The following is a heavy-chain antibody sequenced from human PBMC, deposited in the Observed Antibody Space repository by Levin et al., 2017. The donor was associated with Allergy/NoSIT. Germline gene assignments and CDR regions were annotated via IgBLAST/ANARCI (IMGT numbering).Heavy chain of an antibody. CDR1: GFTFRNFG. CDR3: ARRLVPAGQSHYGMDV. V-gene: IGHV3-33*03. D-gene: IGHD1-26*01. CDR2: IWYDGSYK. J-gene: IGHJ6*04. Sequence: QAGGSLRLSCVASGFTFRNFGIHWVRQAPGKGLEWVAIIWYDGSYKYYADSVKGRFTISRDNSRDTLYLQMNGLRAEDTAVYYCARRLVPAGQSHYGMDVWGKGTGVIVSS.